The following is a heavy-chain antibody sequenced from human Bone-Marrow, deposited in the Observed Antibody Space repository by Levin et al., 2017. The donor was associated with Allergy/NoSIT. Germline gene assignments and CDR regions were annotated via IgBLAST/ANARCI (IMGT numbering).Heavy chain of an antibody. CDR2: ISGSGTGT. Sequence: SCAASGFTFSSYAMSWVRQAPGKGLEWVSVISGSGTGTYYADSVKGRFTISRDSSKNTLHLQMNSLGAEDTAIYYCAKLKSRVAIFGVVSLDGMDVWGLGTTVTVSS. CDR1: GFTFSSYA. J-gene: IGHJ6*02. CDR3: AKLKSRVAIFGVVSLDGMDV. V-gene: IGHV3-23*01. D-gene: IGHD3-3*01.